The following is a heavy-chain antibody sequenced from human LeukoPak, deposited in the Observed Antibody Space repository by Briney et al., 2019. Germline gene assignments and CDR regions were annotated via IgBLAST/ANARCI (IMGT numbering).Heavy chain of an antibody. D-gene: IGHD5-12*01. CDR1: GGSFSGYY. Sequence: SRTLSLTCVVYGGSFSGYYWSWIRQPPGKGLEWIGEINHSGSTNYNPSLKSRVTISVDTSKNQFSLKLSSVTAADTAVYYCARGVGGYSGYDWFDPWGQGTLVTVSS. CDR2: INHSGST. V-gene: IGHV4-34*01. J-gene: IGHJ5*02. CDR3: ARGVGGYSGYDWFDP.